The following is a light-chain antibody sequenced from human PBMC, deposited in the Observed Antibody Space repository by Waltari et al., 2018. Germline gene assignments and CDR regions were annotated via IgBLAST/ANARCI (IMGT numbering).Light chain of an antibody. CDR3: QQYNRWPPLT. Sequence: VMTQSPATLSVSPGERATRSCRASQSIATDLAWFQHKPGQAPSLLIYHASTRATAIPTRFRGSGSGTDFTLTISGLQSEDSAVYYCQQYNRWPPLTFGGGTKVEI. CDR2: HAS. V-gene: IGKV3D-15*01. J-gene: IGKJ4*01. CDR1: QSIATD.